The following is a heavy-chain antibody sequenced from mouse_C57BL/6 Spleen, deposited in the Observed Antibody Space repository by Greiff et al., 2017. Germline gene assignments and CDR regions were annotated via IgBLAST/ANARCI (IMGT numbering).Heavy chain of an antibody. D-gene: IGHD2-5*01. CDR2: IYPGGGYT. CDR1: GYTFTNYW. J-gene: IGHJ2*01. CDR3: ARGSNQYYFDY. V-gene: IGHV1-63*01. Sequence: VQLQESGAELVRPGPSVKMSCKASGYTFTNYWIGWAKQRPGHGLEWIGDIYPGGGYTNYNEKFKGKATLTADKSSSTAYMQFSSLTSEDSAIYYCARGSNQYYFDYWGQGTTLTVSS.